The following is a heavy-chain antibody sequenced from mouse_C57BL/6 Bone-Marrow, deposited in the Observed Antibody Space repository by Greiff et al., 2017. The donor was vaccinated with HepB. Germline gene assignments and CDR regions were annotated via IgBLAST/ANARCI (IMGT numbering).Heavy chain of an antibody. V-gene: IGHV1-76*01. CDR2: IYPGSGNT. CDR1: GYTFTDYY. D-gene: IGHD2-4*01. Sequence: QVQLQQSGAELVRPGASVKLSCTASGYTFTDYYINWVKQRPGQGLEWIARIYPGSGNTYYNEKFKGKATLTAEKSSSTAYMQLSSLTSEDTAVYFCARSYDYDGGFAYWGQGTLVTVSA. J-gene: IGHJ3*01. CDR3: ARSYDYDGGFAY.